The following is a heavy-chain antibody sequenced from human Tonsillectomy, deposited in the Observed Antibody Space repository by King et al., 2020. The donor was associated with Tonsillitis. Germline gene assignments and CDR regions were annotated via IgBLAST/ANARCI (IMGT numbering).Heavy chain of an antibody. V-gene: IGHV4-31*03. Sequence: VQLQESGPRQVKTSQTLSLTCTVSGGSISSGYHWAWSRRQPGGGLEWSGSISHSGYISYNPSLKGRVTITVDTSTKTLSLDVTSMIVADTAVFFCARGRGAIYGYFDIWGKGILVTVSS. CDR2: ISHSGYI. J-gene: IGHJ4*02. CDR3: ARGRGAIYGYFDI. CDR1: GGSISSGYH. D-gene: IGHD4-17*01.